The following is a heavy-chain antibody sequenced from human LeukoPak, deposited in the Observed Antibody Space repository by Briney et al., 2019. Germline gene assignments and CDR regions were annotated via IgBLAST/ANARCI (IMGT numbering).Heavy chain of an antibody. CDR1: GFTFSSYS. D-gene: IGHD5-12*01. V-gene: IGHV3-48*01. CDR3: ARVRGYSGYDFDY. CDR2: ISSSSSTI. Sequence: GGSLRLSCAASGFTFSSYSMNWVRQAPGKGLEWVSYISSSSSTIYYADSVKGRFTISRDNAKNSLYLQMNSLRVEDTAVYYCARVRGYSGYDFDYWGQGTLVTVSS. J-gene: IGHJ4*02.